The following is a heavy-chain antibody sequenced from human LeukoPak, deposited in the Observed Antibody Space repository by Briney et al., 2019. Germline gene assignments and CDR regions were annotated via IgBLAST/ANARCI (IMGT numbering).Heavy chain of an antibody. V-gene: IGHV3-30-3*01. D-gene: IGHD3-10*01. CDR1: GFTFSSYA. J-gene: IGHJ3*02. CDR2: ISHDGSNK. CDR3: ARFGASTDAFDI. Sequence: GGSLRLSCAASGFTFSSYAMHWVRQAPGRGLEWVAVISHDGSNKYYADSVKGRFTISRDNSKNTLYLQMNSLRAEDTAVYYCARFGASTDAFDIWGQGTMVTVSS.